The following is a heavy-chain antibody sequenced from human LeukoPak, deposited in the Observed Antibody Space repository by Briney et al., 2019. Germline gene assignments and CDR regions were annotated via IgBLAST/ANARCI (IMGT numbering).Heavy chain of an antibody. Sequence: PGGSLRLSCAASGFTLSYYAMSWVRQAPGKWLEWISILSGDGARTYYADSVKGRFTISRDLSKNTLYLQMNSLKPEDTAIYYCAGDSDLQPRNGFHMWGQGTVATVSS. CDR1: GFTLSYYA. D-gene: IGHD1-14*01. CDR3: AGDSDLQPRNGFHM. V-gene: IGHV3-23*01. CDR2: LSGDGART. J-gene: IGHJ3*02.